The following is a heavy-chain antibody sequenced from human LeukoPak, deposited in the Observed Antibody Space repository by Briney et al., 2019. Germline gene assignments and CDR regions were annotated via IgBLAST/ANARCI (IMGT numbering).Heavy chain of an antibody. Sequence: GGSLRLSCAASGFTFSNYGMHWVRQAPGKGLAWVSRIDYDGITTTYADSVKGRFTISRDNAKNTLYLQMNSLRAEDTAVYYCTHLGWFDPWGQGTLVTVSS. V-gene: IGHV3-74*01. CDR1: GFTFSNYG. J-gene: IGHJ5*02. CDR3: THLGWFDP. CDR2: IDYDGITT.